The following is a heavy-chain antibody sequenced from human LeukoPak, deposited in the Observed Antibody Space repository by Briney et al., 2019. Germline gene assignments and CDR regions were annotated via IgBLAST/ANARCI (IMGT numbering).Heavy chain of an antibody. CDR2: IYYSGST. J-gene: IGHJ4*02. CDR1: GGSISSYY. CDR3: ARDFGASIDSSGYGY. V-gene: IGHV4-59*01. D-gene: IGHD3-22*01. Sequence: SETLSLTCTVSGGSISSYYWSWIRQPPGKGLEWIGYIYYSGSTNYNPSLKSRVTISVDTSKNQFSLKLSSVTAADTAVYYCARDFGASIDSSGYGYWGQGTLVTVSS.